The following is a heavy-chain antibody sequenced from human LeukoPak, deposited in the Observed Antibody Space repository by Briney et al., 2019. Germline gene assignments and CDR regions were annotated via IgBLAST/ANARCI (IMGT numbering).Heavy chain of an antibody. CDR2: IGKTSDYI. V-gene: IGHV3-21*04. CDR3: ARDTGYNTFDY. J-gene: IGHJ4*02. Sequence: GGSLRLSCAASGFAFNSYTMNWVRQAPGKGLEWVSSIGKTSDYIFYGDSMKGRFTVSRDNAENSLYLQMNSLRAEDTAVYYCARDTGYNTFDYWGQGTLVTVSS. D-gene: IGHD5-24*01. CDR1: GFAFNSYT.